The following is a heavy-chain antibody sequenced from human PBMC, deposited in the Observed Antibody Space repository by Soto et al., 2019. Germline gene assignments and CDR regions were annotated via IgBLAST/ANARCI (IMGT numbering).Heavy chain of an antibody. Sequence: QLQVQESGPGLVKPSETLSLTCSVSGGSISSSPYYWGWIRQPPGKGLEWIARISFSGNTDYNASLKSRVTISADTSTNQFSLTLSSVTAADTAVYYCARLTVVGRVGDCWGQGTLVTVSS. J-gene: IGHJ4*02. D-gene: IGHD6-19*01. CDR2: ISFSGNT. V-gene: IGHV4-39*01. CDR3: ARLTVVGRVGDC. CDR1: GGSISSSPYY.